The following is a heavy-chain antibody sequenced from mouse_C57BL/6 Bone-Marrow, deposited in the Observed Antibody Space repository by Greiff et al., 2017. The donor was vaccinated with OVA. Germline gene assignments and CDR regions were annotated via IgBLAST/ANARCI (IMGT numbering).Heavy chain of an antibody. D-gene: IGHD2-2*01. J-gene: IGHJ3*01. CDR1: GFSLTSYG. V-gene: IGHV2-2*01. Sequence: QVQLKQSGPGLVQPSQSLSITCTVSGFSLTSYGVHWVRQSPGKGLEWLGVIWRGGSTDYNAAFISRLSISKDNSKSQVFFKMNSLQADDTAIYYCARRRTMVTAYWGQGTLVTVSA. CDR2: IWRGGST. CDR3: ARRRTMVTAY.